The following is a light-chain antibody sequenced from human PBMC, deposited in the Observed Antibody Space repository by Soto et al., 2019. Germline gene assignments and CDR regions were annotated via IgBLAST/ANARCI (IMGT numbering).Light chain of an antibody. J-gene: IGLJ1*01. CDR2: RNN. CDR1: SSNIGNNF. V-gene: IGLV1-47*01. Sequence: QSAVTQAPSVSGAPGQRVVISCSGSSSNIGNNFVYWYQQLPGKAPKLLIYRNNQRRSGVPDRFSGSKSGTSASLAISGLRSEDEAEYYCAAWDDSLSGHYVFGTGTKVTVL. CDR3: AAWDDSLSGHYV.